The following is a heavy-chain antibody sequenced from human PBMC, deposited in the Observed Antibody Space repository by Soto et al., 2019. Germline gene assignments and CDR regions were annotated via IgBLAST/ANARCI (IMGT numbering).Heavy chain of an antibody. CDR3: ARDGLQTIYGMDV. CDR2: ISSSSSTI. Sequence: GGSMRLSCAASGLTLSSYSMNWVRQAPGKGLEWVSCISSSSSTIYYADSVKGRFTISRDNAKNSLYLQMNSLRDEDTAVYYCARDGLQTIYGMDVWGQGTTVTVSS. J-gene: IGHJ6*02. D-gene: IGHD4-4*01. V-gene: IGHV3-48*02. CDR1: GLTLSSYS.